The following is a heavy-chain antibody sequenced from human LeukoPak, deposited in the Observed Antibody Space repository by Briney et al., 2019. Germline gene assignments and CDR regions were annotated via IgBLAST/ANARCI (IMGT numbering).Heavy chain of an antibody. CDR3: ARENRSTSCCFDY. J-gene: IGHJ4*02. CDR1: GFTFSSYW. V-gene: IGHV3-7*01. CDR2: IRQDGSEK. Sequence: GGSLRLSCAASGFTFSSYWMSWVRRAPGKGLEWVANIRQDGSEKYYVDSVKGQFTISRDNAKNSLYLQMTSLRAEDTAVYYCARENRSTSCCFDYWGQGTLVTVSS. D-gene: IGHD2-2*01.